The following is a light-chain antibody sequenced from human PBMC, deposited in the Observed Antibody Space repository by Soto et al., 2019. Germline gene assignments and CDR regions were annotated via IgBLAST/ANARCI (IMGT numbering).Light chain of an antibody. CDR1: QSISSW. Sequence: IQMTQSPSTLSASVGDRVTITCRASQSISSWLAWYQQKPGKAPKLLIYMASSLEGGVPSRFSGSGSGTEFTLTISSLQPDDFATYYCQQYNSYSWTFGQGTKVEIK. CDR3: QQYNSYSWT. J-gene: IGKJ1*01. CDR2: MAS. V-gene: IGKV1-5*03.